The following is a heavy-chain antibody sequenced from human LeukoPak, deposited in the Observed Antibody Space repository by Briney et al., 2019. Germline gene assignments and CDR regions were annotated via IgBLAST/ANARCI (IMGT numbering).Heavy chain of an antibody. CDR2: IYNSGST. D-gene: IGHD3-16*01. Sequence: SETLSLTCTVSGGSISSGSYYWSWIRQPAGKGLEWIGRIYNSGSTNYNPSLKSRVTISVDTSKNHFSLKLSSVTAADTAVYYCARDGVYEYVWGTYRYFDYWGQGTLVTVSS. V-gene: IGHV4-61*02. CDR3: ARDGVYEYVWGTYRYFDY. J-gene: IGHJ4*02. CDR1: GGSISSGSYY.